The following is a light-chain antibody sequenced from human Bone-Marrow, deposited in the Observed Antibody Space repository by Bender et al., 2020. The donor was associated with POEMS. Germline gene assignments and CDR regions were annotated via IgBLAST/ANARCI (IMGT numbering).Light chain of an antibody. CDR2: DVS. Sequence: QSALTQPASVSGSPGQSITISCTGTSSDIGGYKYVSWYQQHPGKAPKFIIYDVSERPSGVPDRFSGSKSGNTASLTISGLQAEDEADYYCCSYAGRPTVFGGGTKVTVL. J-gene: IGLJ2*01. CDR1: SSDIGGYKY. V-gene: IGLV2-23*02. CDR3: CSYAGRPTV.